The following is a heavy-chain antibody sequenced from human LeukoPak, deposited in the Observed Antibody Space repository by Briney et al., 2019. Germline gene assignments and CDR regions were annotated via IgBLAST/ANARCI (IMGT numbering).Heavy chain of an antibody. Sequence: GRSLRLSCAASGFTFSNYAMHWVRQAPGTGLELVAVIWFDGTNKYYGDSVRGRFTISRDNSKNRLYLQMNSLRAEDTALYYCAKVARDGYNDYWGQGTMVTVSS. D-gene: IGHD5-24*01. CDR2: IWFDGTNK. V-gene: IGHV3-33*06. J-gene: IGHJ3*01. CDR1: GFTFSNYA. CDR3: AKVARDGYNDY.